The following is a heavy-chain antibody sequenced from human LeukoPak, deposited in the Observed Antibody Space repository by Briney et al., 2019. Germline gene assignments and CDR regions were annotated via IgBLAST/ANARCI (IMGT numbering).Heavy chain of an antibody. J-gene: IGHJ4*02. V-gene: IGHV4-34*01. CDR3: ARGFYDSSGYFDY. CDR2: INHSGST. Sequence: SETLSLTCAVYGGSFSCYYWSWIRQPPGKGLEWIGEINHSGSTNYNPSLKSRVTISVDTSKNQFSLKLSSVTAADTAVYYCARGFYDSSGYFDYWGQGTLVTVSS. D-gene: IGHD3-22*01. CDR1: GGSFSCYY.